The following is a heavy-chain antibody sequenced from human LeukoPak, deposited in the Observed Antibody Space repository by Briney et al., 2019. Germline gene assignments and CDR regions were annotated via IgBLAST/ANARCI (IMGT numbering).Heavy chain of an antibody. CDR2: IYYSGST. J-gene: IGHJ3*02. V-gene: IGHV4-4*02. CDR1: GGSISSSNW. CDR3: ARVRDGYNFAAFDI. Sequence: PSGTLSLTCAVSGGSISSSNWWSWVRQPPGKGLEWIGYIYYSGSTYYNPSLKSRVTISVDTSKNQFSLKLSSVTAADTAVYYCARVRDGYNFAAFDIWGQGTMVTVSS. D-gene: IGHD5-24*01.